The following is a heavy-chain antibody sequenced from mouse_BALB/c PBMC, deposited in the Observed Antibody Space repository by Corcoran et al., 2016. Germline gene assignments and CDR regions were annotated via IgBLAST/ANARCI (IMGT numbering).Heavy chain of an antibody. Sequence: QVTLKESGPGILQPSQTISLTCSFSGFSLSTSGMGVSWIREPSGKGLEWLAHIYWDEDKLYNSSLKGRLTISKDTSRNQVFLNNTSVDTADTPTCCCARRASAYGYYVGYYAMDYWGQGTSVTVSS. CDR1: GFSLSTSGMG. CDR3: ARRASAYGYYVGYYAMDY. CDR2: IYWDEDK. V-gene: IGHV8-12*01. D-gene: IGHD2-3*01. J-gene: IGHJ4*01.